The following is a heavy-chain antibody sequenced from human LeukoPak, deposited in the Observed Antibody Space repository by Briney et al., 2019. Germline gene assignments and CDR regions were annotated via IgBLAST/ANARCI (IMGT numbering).Heavy chain of an antibody. D-gene: IGHD4-17*01. J-gene: IGHJ5*02. V-gene: IGHV1-69*05. Sequence: ASVKVSCKASGGTFSSYAISWVRQAPGQGLEWMGGIIPIFGTANYAQKFQGRVTITTDESMSTAYMELSSLRSEDTAVYYCARDLEGTTVTTAWSDPWGQGTLVTVSS. CDR2: IIPIFGTA. CDR1: GGTFSSYA. CDR3: ARDLEGTTVTTAWSDP.